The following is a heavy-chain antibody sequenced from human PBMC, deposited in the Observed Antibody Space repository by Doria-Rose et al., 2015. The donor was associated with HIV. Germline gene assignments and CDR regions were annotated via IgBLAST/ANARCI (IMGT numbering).Heavy chain of an antibody. Sequence: QVQLQESGPGLVRPSQTLSLTCTVSGDSISSGDSFWSWIRQPPGKGPEWIGYISSSGTTYYYPSLRGRLTISLDASKTQFSLNLISVTAADTAVYYCARARNYGFPHFFDFWGQGTLVTVSS. CDR3: ARARNYGFPHFFDF. V-gene: IGHV4-30-4*01. CDR2: ISSSGTT. CDR1: GDSISSGDSF. J-gene: IGHJ4*02. D-gene: IGHD3-10*01.